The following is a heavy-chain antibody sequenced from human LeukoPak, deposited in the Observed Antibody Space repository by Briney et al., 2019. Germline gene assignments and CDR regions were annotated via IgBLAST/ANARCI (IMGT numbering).Heavy chain of an antibody. CDR1: GGSFSVYY. Sequence: SETLSLTCAVYGGSFSVYYWSWIRQPPGKGLEWIGEINHSGSTNYNPSLKSRVTISVDTSKNQFSLKLSSVTAADTAVYYCARGGAARPRGWFDPWGQGTLVTVSS. D-gene: IGHD6-6*01. CDR2: INHSGST. J-gene: IGHJ5*02. CDR3: ARGGAARPRGWFDP. V-gene: IGHV4-34*01.